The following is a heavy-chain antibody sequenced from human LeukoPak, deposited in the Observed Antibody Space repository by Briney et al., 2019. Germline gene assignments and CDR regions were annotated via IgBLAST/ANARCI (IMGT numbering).Heavy chain of an antibody. V-gene: IGHV4-4*02. CDR1: GGSICSSDW. Sequence: PSGTLSLTCTVSGGSICSSDWGSWVRQPPGKGLEWIGEMHQSGIINYNPSLKSRVTMSLDKAKKQFSLKLSSVTAADTSVYFCASADYYRIDFWGQGTLVTVSS. J-gene: IGHJ4*02. CDR3: ASADYYRIDF. CDR2: MHQSGII. D-gene: IGHD3-10*01.